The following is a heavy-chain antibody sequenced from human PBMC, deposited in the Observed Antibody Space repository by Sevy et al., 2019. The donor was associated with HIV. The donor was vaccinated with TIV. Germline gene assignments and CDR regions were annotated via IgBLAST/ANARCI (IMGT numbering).Heavy chain of an antibody. V-gene: IGHV4-38-2*02. Sequence: SETLSLTCAVSDYSISSGYYWGWIRQPPGKGLEWIGSIYHSGSTYYNPSLKSRVTISVDTSKNQFSLKLSSVTAADTAVYYCAREVATGPGYWGQGTLVTVSS. CDR2: IYHSGST. D-gene: IGHD5-12*01. CDR3: AREVATGPGY. CDR1: DYSISSGYY. J-gene: IGHJ4*02.